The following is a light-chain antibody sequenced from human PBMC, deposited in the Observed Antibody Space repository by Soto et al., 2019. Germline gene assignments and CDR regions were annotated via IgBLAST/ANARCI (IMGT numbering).Light chain of an antibody. V-gene: IGKV1-33*01. J-gene: IGKJ4*01. Sequence: DIQMTQSPSSLSASVGDRVTITCQASRDISNYLNWYQHKTGKVPKLLIYDASKLETGVPSRFGGSGSGTDFTFTISSLQPEDVATYYCQQNDNLPPLTFGGGTKVDIK. CDR3: QQNDNLPPLT. CDR1: RDISNY. CDR2: DAS.